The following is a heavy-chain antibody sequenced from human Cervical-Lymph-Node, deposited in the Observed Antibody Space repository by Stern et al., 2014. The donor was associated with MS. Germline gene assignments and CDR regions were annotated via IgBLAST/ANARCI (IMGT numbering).Heavy chain of an antibody. CDR2: ISTYNNNT. V-gene: IGHV1-18*01. D-gene: IGHD6-13*01. CDR3: ARGGSSSSYYYY. J-gene: IGHJ4*02. CDR1: GYTFTNYG. Sequence: QVQLVQSGPEVKKPGASVKVSCKASGYTFTNYGLSWVRRAPGQGLEWMGWISTYNNNTNYAQNFQGRVTMTTHTSTNTAYMELRSLKSDDTAVYYCARGGSSSSYYYYWGQGTPVTVSS.